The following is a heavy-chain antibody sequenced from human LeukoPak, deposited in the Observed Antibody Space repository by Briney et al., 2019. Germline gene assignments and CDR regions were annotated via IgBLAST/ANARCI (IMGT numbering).Heavy chain of an antibody. J-gene: IGHJ6*02. CDR3: ARAEARGSIAARPGYYYGMDV. D-gene: IGHD6-6*01. Sequence: GASVKVSCKASGYTFTSYGISWVRQAPGQGLEWMGWISAYNGNTNYAQKLLGRVTMTTDTSTSTAYMELRSLRSDDTAVYYCARAEARGSIAARPGYYYGMDVWGQGTTVTVSS. CDR1: GYTFTSYG. V-gene: IGHV1-18*01. CDR2: ISAYNGNT.